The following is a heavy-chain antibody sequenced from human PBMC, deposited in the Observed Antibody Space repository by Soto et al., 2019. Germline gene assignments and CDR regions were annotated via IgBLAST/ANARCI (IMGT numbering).Heavy chain of an antibody. V-gene: IGHV1-18*04. Sequence: QVQLVQSGADVKKPGASVKVSCKASGYTFNTYGISWVRQAPGQGLEWMGWISPFSGNTKYAQQFQGRVTMTTDTSTSTAYMELRSLRSDDTALYYCAREYSSSWYGWFHPWGQGTLVTVSS. D-gene: IGHD6-13*01. CDR3: AREYSSSWYGWFHP. J-gene: IGHJ5*02. CDR1: GYTFNTYG. CDR2: ISPFSGNT.